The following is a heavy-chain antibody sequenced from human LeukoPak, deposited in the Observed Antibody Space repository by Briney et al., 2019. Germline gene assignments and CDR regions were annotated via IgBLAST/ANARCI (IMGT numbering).Heavy chain of an antibody. J-gene: IGHJ5*02. V-gene: IGHV3-7*01. Sequence: QAGGSLRLSCAATGFSFSSYWMSWVRQAPGKGLEWVANKKQDGSEKYYVDSLKGRLPISRDNAKNSLYLQMNSLRAEETAVDYCARTGSYSGLLLEDWFDPWGQGTLVTVSS. D-gene: IGHD3-22*01. CDR3: ARTGSYSGLLLEDWFDP. CDR2: KKQDGSEK. CDR1: GFSFSSYW.